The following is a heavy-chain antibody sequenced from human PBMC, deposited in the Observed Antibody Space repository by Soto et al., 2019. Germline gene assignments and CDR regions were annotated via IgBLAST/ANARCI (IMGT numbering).Heavy chain of an antibody. V-gene: IGHV3-48*01. CDR1: GFTFSSYS. CDR2: ISSSSSTI. J-gene: IGHJ6*03. Sequence: EVQLVESGGGLVQPGGSLRLSCAASGFTFSSYSMNWVRQAPGKGLEWVSYISSSSSTIYYADSVKGRFTISRDNAKNSLYLQMNSLRAEDTAVYYCARKSIREGYYMDVWGKGTTVTVSS. CDR3: ARKSIREGYYMDV.